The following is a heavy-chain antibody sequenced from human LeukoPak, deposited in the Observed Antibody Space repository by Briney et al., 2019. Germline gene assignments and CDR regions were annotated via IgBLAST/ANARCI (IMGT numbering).Heavy chain of an antibody. CDR2: IYSAGNT. Sequence: QPGGSLTLSCAASGFTVSSAYMSWVRQAPGKGLEWVSVIYSAGNTFYADSVKGRFTISRDSSKNTLYLQMNSLRAEDTAVYYCVRDKGSANSAWPWFFDYWGQGTLVTVSS. V-gene: IGHV3-53*01. CDR3: VRDKGSANSAWPWFFDY. D-gene: IGHD6-19*01. J-gene: IGHJ4*02. CDR1: GFTVSSAY.